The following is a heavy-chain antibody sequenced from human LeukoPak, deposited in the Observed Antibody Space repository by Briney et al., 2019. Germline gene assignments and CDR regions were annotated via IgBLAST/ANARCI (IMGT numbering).Heavy chain of an antibody. CDR3: ARDPYSSSWWTD. V-gene: IGHV3-53*01. D-gene: IGHD6-13*01. CDR2: IYSGGST. CDR1: GFTVSSNY. Sequence: GGSLRLSCAASGFTVSSNYMSWVRQAPGKGLEWVSVIYSGGSTYYADSVKGRFTIFRDNSKNTLYLQMNSLRAEDTAVYYCARDPYSSSWWTDWGQGTLVTVSS. J-gene: IGHJ4*01.